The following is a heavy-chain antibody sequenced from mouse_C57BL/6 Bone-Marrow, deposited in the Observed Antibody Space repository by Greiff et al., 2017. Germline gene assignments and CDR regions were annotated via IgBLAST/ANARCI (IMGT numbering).Heavy chain of an antibody. V-gene: IGHV3-6*01. J-gene: IGHJ3*01. CDR1: GYSITSGYY. CDR2: ISYDGSN. Sequence: EVKLQESGPGLVKPSQSLSLTCSVTGYSITSGYYWNWIRQFPGNKLEWMGYISYDGSNNYNPSLNNRISITRDTSKNQFFLKLNSVTTEDTATYYCAREDAYWGQGTLVTVSA. CDR3: AREDAY.